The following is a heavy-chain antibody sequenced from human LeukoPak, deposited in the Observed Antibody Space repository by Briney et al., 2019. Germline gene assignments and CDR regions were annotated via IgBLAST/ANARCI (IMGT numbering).Heavy chain of an antibody. D-gene: IGHD6-19*01. V-gene: IGHV3-7*03. CDR1: GFTFRNYW. Sequence: GGSLRLSCAASGFTFRNYWMSWVRQVPGTGLEWVANIKQDGSDRNYVTSVRGRFTISRDNAESSLYLQMNSLRAEDTAVYYCVRNLAVAGTCFNSWGQGTLVTVSS. CDR2: IKQDGSDR. CDR3: VRNLAVAGTCFNS. J-gene: IGHJ4*02.